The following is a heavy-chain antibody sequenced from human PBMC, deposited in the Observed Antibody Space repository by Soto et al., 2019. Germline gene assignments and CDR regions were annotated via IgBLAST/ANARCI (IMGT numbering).Heavy chain of an antibody. V-gene: IGHV1-69*02. CDR3: AMEYCSSTSCYRDY. J-gene: IGHJ4*02. CDR2: ITNXLGIE. Sequence: SVKVSCKASGATFSRYTISWVRQAPGQGFEWMGRITNXLGIEXHAQKFQGRVXXTADKSTXXDYMELRSMRSEHTAVYYCAMEYCSSTSCYRDYWGQGTLVTVSS. CDR1: GATFSRYT. D-gene: IGHD2-2*02.